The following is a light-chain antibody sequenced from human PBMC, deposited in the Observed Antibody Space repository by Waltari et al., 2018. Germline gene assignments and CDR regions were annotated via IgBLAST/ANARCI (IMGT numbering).Light chain of an antibody. CDR2: DVS. V-gene: IGLV2-14*01. J-gene: IGLJ3*02. CDR3: NSYTGSSSWV. Sequence: SALTQPTSVSWSSGQSSTISSTGTSRYVGFYHYVTWYQQYPGKVPQLLIYDVSDRPSGVSSRFSGSKSGNTASLTISGLQADDEADYYCNSYTGSSSWVFGGGTKLTVL. CDR1: SRYVGFYHY.